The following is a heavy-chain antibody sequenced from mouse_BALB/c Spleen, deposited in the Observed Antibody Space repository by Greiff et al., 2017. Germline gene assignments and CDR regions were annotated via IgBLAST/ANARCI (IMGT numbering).Heavy chain of an antibody. CDR3: ARAITTGYYDAMDY. CDR2: ISSGGST. CDR1: GFTFSSYA. V-gene: IGHV5-6-5*01. D-gene: IGHD1-1*01. Sequence: EVQLVESGGGLVKPGGSLKLSCAASGFTFSSYAMSWVRQTPEKRLEWVASISSGGSTYYPDSVKGRFTISRDNARNILYLQMSSLRSEDTAMYYCARAITTGYYDAMDYWGQGTSVTVSS. J-gene: IGHJ4*01.